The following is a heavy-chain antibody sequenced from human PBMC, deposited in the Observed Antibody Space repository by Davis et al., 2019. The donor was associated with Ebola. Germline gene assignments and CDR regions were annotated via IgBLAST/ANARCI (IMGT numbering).Heavy chain of an antibody. J-gene: IGHJ4*02. CDR1: GFTFSDYY. CDR2: ISSSGSTI. CDR3: ARANYDSSGPSDY. D-gene: IGHD3-22*01. Sequence: GESLKISCAASGFTFSDYYMSWIRQAPGKGLEWVSYISSSGSTIYYADSVKGRFTISRDNAKNSLYLQMNSLRAEDTAVYYCARANYDSSGPSDYWGQGTLVTVSS. V-gene: IGHV3-11*01.